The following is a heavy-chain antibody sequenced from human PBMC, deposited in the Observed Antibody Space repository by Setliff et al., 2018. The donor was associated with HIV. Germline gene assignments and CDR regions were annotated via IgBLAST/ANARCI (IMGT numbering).Heavy chain of an antibody. J-gene: IGHJ4*02. CDR2: IYYSGST. Sequence: LSLTCTVSGGSISSSSYYWGWIRQPPGKGLEWIGSIYYSGSTYYNPSLKSRVTISVDTSKNQSSLKLSSVTAADTAVYYCARHSEYSSSWYYFDYWGQGTLVTVSS. D-gene: IGHD6-13*01. CDR1: GGSISSSSYY. CDR3: ARHSEYSSSWYYFDY. V-gene: IGHV4-39*01.